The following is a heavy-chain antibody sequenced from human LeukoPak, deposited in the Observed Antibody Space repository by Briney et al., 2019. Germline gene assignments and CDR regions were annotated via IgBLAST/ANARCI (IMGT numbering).Heavy chain of an antibody. D-gene: IGHD3-22*01. CDR2: IYYSGIT. V-gene: IGHV4-59*01. CDR1: GGSISSYY. J-gene: IGHJ4*02. CDR3: AREGTYYYDSSGYGSLGY. Sequence: KPSETLSLTCTVSGGSISSYYWSWIRQPPGKGLEWIGYIYYSGITNYNPSLKSRVTISVDTSKNQFSLKLSSVTAADTAVYYCAREGTYYYDSSGYGSLGYWGQGTLVTVSS.